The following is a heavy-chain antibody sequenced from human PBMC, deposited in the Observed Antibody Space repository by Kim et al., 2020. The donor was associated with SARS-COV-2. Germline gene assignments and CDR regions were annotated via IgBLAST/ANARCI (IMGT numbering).Heavy chain of an antibody. Sequence: SVKVSCKASGGTFSSYAISWVRQAPGQGLEWMGGIIPIFGTANYAQKFQGRVTITADESTSTAYMELSSLRSEDTAVYYCARGPITMVRGVIRPYYYYGMNVWGQGATVAVSS. J-gene: IGHJ6*01. CDR3: ARGPITMVRGVIRPYYYYGMNV. CDR2: IIPIFGTA. D-gene: IGHD3-10*01. V-gene: IGHV1-69*13. CDR1: GGTFSSYA.